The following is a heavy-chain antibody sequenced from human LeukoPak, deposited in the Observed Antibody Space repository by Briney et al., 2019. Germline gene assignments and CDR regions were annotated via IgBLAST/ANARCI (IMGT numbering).Heavy chain of an antibody. D-gene: IGHD4-11*01. V-gene: IGHV3-33*06. Sequence: GGSLRLSCATSGFTYSHYGMHWVRQAPGKGLEWVAVIWNDGTDKYYGDSAKGRFTISRDNSKNTVYLQMNSLRVEDTAVYYCAKDAQRGFDFSNSLESWGQGTLVTVSS. CDR2: IWNDGTDK. CDR1: GFTYSHYG. J-gene: IGHJ4*02. CDR3: AKDAQRGFDFSNSLES.